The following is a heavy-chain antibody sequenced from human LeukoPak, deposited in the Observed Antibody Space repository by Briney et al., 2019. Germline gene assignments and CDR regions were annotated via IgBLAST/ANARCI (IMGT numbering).Heavy chain of an antibody. CDR3: AALGYCSSTSCYGRGFDY. V-gene: IGHV4-38-2*01. CDR1: GYSISSGYY. Sequence: SETLSLTCAVSGYSISSGYYWGWIQQPPGKGLEWIGSIYHSGSTYYNPSLKSRVTISVDTSKNQFSLKLSSVTAADTAVYYCAALGYCSSTSCYGRGFDYWGQGTLVTVSS. CDR2: IYHSGST. J-gene: IGHJ4*02. D-gene: IGHD2-2*01.